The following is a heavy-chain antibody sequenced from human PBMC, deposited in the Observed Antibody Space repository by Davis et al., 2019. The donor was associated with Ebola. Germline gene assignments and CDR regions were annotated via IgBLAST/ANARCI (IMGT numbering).Heavy chain of an antibody. D-gene: IGHD4-17*01. CDR1: GFTVSSNY. V-gene: IGHV3-53*01. CDR2: IYSGGNT. CDR3: ARHVNGDFWYFDL. Sequence: GESLKISCAASGFTVSSNYMSWVRQAPGKGLEWVSVIYSGGNTIYADSVKGRLTISRDISENTLYLQMSTLRAEDTAVYYCARHVNGDFWYFDLWGRGTRVTVSS. J-gene: IGHJ2*01.